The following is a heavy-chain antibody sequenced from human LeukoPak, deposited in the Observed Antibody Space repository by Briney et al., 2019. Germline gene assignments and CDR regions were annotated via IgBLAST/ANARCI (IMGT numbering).Heavy chain of an antibody. Sequence: ASATVSCKASGYTSTSYGISWVRQAPGQGLEWMGRISAYNGNTNYAQKLQGRVTMTTDTSTSTAYMELRSLRSDDTAVYYCASSSGGTAAAGKAFFHDYWGQGTLVTVSS. D-gene: IGHD6-13*01. CDR2: ISAYNGNT. CDR1: GYTSTSYG. V-gene: IGHV1-18*01. CDR3: ASSSGGTAAAGKAFFHDY. J-gene: IGHJ4*02.